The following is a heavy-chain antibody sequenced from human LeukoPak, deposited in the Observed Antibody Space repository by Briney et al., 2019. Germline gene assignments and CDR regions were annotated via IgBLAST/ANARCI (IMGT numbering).Heavy chain of an antibody. V-gene: IGHV3-66*01. CDR1: GFSVSTNY. Sequence: GGSLRLSCAASGFSVSTNYRSWVRQAPGKGLEWVSVIYSGGSTFYADSVKGRFTTSRDNSKNTVYLQMNSLRAEDTAVYYCARDSPLYGYVTDYWGQGTLVTVSS. D-gene: IGHD5-18*01. CDR3: ARDSPLYGYVTDY. J-gene: IGHJ4*02. CDR2: IYSGGST.